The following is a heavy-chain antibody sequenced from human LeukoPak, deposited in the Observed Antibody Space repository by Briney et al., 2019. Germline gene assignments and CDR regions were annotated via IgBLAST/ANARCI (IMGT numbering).Heavy chain of an antibody. Sequence: GGSLRLSCAAAGFTFSSYAMSWVRQAPGKGLEWVSAISGSGGSTYYADSVKGRFTISRDNSKNTLHLQMNSLRAEDTAVYYCAKDTHGGSSGYYYGFDYWGQGTLVTVSS. CDR2: ISGSGGST. D-gene: IGHD3-22*01. V-gene: IGHV3-23*01. CDR3: AKDTHGGSSGYYYGFDY. CDR1: GFTFSSYA. J-gene: IGHJ4*02.